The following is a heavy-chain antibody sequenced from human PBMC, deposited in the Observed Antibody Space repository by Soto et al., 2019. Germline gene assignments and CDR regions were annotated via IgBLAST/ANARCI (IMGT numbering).Heavy chain of an antibody. CDR3: ATSGGYSSGWTIPPYRFDP. CDR1: GGSISSSSYY. D-gene: IGHD6-19*01. V-gene: IGHV4-39*01. Sequence: SETLSLTCTVSGGSISSSSYYWGWIRQPPGKGLEWIGSIYYSGSTYYNPSLKSRVTISVDTSKNQFSLKLSSVTAADTAVYYCATSGGYSSGWTIPPYRFDPWGQGTLVTVSS. CDR2: IYYSGST. J-gene: IGHJ5*02.